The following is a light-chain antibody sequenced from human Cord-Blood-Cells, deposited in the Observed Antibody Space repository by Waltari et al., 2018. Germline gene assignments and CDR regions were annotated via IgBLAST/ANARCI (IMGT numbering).Light chain of an antibody. CDR2: GAS. Sequence: IVLTQSPVTLSLSQGDRATLSCRASQRVRSSYSAWYQQKPGQAPRPLIYGASSRATGIPDRFSGSGSGTDFTLTISRLEPEDFAVYYCQQYGSSPITFGQGTRLEIK. CDR3: QQYGSSPIT. V-gene: IGKV3-20*01. CDR1: QRVRSSY. J-gene: IGKJ5*01.